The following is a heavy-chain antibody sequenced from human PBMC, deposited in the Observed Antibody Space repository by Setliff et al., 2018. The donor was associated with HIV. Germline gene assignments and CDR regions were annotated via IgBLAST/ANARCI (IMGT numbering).Heavy chain of an antibody. CDR1: GGSISSSSYY. Sequence: SETLSLTCTVSGGSISSSSYYWGWIRQPPGKGLEWIGSMYYSGSTYYNPSLKSRRTISLDTSKNQFSLKLSSVTAADTAVYYCARHGGSYAFAEYLQHWGQGTLVTVSS. D-gene: IGHD1-26*01. CDR3: ARHGGSYAFAEYLQH. CDR2: MYYSGST. J-gene: IGHJ1*01. V-gene: IGHV4-39*01.